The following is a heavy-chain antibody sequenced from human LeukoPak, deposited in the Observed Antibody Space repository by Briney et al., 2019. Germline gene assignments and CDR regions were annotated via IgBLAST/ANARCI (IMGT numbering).Heavy chain of an antibody. J-gene: IGHJ4*02. CDR3: APALSLYDYIYFDY. CDR1: GGSISSSSYY. D-gene: IGHD5-12*01. CDR2: ISSSRSYI. V-gene: IGHV3-21*01. Sequence: SSETLSLTCTVSGGSISSSSYYWGWVRQSPGKGLEWVSSISSSRSYIYYADSVKGRFTISRDNTMNSLFLQMNSLRAEDTAVYYCAPALSLYDYIYFDYWGQGTLVTVSS.